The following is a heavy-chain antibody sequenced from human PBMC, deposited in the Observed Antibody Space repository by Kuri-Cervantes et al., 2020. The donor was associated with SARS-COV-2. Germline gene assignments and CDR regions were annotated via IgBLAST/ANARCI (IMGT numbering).Heavy chain of an antibody. CDR3: AKELLWFGDLHGGYFDY. D-gene: IGHD3-10*01. V-gene: IGHV1-3*01. Sequence: ASVKVSCKASGYTLTSYAMHWVRQAPGQRLEWMGWINAGNGNTKYSQKFQDRVTLIADKSTSTVFMELSRLSSEDTAVYYCAKELLWFGDLHGGYFDYWGQGTLVTVSS. J-gene: IGHJ4*02. CDR1: GYTLTSYA. CDR2: INAGNGNT.